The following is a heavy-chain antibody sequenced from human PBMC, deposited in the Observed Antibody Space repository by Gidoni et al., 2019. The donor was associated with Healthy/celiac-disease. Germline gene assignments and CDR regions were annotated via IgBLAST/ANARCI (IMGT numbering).Heavy chain of an antibody. V-gene: IGHV1-8*01. Sequence: QVQLVQSGAEVKKPGASVKVSCKASGYTFTSYDINWVRQATGQGLEWMGWMNPNSGNTGYAQKCQGRVTMTRNTSISTAYMELSSLRSEDTAVYYCARGIWILGDCGMDVWGKGTTVTVSS. D-gene: IGHD2-21*01. CDR1: GYTFTSYD. CDR3: ARGIWILGDCGMDV. CDR2: MNPNSGNT. J-gene: IGHJ6*03.